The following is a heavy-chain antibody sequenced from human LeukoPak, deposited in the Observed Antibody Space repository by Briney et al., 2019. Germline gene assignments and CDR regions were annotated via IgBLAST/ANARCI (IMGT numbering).Heavy chain of an antibody. CDR3: AKGQVIDF. V-gene: IGHV3-48*01. J-gene: IGHJ4*02. CDR2: ISSSSSTI. CDR1: GFTFSGYS. Sequence: SGGSLRLSCAASGFTFSGYSMNWVRQAPGKGLEWVSYISSSSSTIYYADSVKGRFTISRDNAKNSVYLQMNSLRPEDTGVYYCAKGQVIDFWGQGTLVAVSS.